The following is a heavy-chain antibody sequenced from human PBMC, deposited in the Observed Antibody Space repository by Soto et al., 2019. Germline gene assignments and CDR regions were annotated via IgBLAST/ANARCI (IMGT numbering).Heavy chain of an antibody. CDR3: ASPRAVEYSSSWYLALDY. D-gene: IGHD6-13*01. CDR2: INPSGGST. V-gene: IGHV1-46*01. Sequence: ASVKVSCKASGYTFTSYYMHSVRQAPGQGLEWMGIINPSGGSTSYAQKFQGRVTMTRDTSTSTVYMELSSLRSEDTAVYYCASPRAVEYSSSWYLALDYWGQGTLVTVS. J-gene: IGHJ4*02. CDR1: GYTFTSYY.